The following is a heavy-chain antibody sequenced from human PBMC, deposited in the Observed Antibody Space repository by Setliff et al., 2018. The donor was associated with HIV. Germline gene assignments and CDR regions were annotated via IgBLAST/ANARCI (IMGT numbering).Heavy chain of an antibody. D-gene: IGHD5-18*01. V-gene: IGHV4-61*02. J-gene: IGHJ4*02. CDR3: AAWGPRYSYAPYFFDS. CDR2: IYTSGNT. CDR1: GGSFSSATYS. Sequence: SETLSLTCTVSGGSFSSATYSWIWIRQPAGKGLEYIGLIYTSGNTRYNPSLKSRLSISVDTSRNQFSLRLSSVTAADTAVYYCAAWGPRYSYAPYFFDSWGQGTLVTVSS.